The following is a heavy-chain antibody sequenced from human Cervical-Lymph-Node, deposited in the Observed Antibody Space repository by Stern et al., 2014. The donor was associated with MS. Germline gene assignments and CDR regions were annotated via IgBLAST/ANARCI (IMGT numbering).Heavy chain of an antibody. D-gene: IGHD5-12*01. Sequence: QVQLVQSGAEVKKPGSSVKVSGRASGGTFGSFAVNWVRQAPGQGLEWMGGISPIFGTATYAQRFQGRVTITADESTTTAYMELNSLTSDDTAVYFCTREAIGHSGTFDFWGQGTLVTVSS. CDR3: TREAIGHSGTFDF. J-gene: IGHJ4*02. CDR2: ISPIFGTA. CDR1: GGTFGSFA. V-gene: IGHV1-69*01.